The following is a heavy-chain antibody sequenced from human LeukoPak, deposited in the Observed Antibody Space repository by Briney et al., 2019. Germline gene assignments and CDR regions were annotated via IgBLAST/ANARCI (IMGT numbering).Heavy chain of an antibody. CDR1: GFTFSSYS. D-gene: IGHD2-15*01. J-gene: IGHJ6*03. CDR2: ITSSSSYI. V-gene: IGHV3-21*01. CDR3: ARGVSSYWGYYYYYMDV. Sequence: PGGSLRLSCEVSGFTFSSYSMNWVRQAPGKGLEWVSSITSSSSYIYYADSVKGRFTISRDNARNSLYLQMNSLRAEDTAVYYCARGVSSYWGYYYYYMDVWGKGTTVTASS.